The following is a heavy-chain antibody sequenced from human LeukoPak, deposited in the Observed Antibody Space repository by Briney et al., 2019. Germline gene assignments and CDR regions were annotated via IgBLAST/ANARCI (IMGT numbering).Heavy chain of an antibody. CDR3: ARGGNWFDP. Sequence: PSETLSLTCTVSGGSINSFYWSWIRQPAGKGLEWIGRIYSSGRTNYNPSLTGRVTLSVDASKSQFSLKLTSVTAADTAVYFCARGGNWFDPWGQGTLVSVYS. D-gene: IGHD3-10*01. CDR2: IYSSGRT. CDR1: GGSINSFY. J-gene: IGHJ5*02. V-gene: IGHV4-4*07.